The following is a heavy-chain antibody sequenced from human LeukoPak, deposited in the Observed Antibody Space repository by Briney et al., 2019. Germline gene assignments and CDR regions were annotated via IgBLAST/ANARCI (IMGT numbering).Heavy chain of an antibody. V-gene: IGHV1-46*01. J-gene: IGHJ5*02. CDR1: GYTFTSYY. D-gene: IGHD6-13*01. CDR3: ARGRQQLAFYNWFDP. Sequence: GASVKVSCKASGYTFTSYYMHWVRQAPGQRLEWMGIINPSGDSTSYAQKFQGRVTMTRDMSTSTVYMELSSLRSDDTAVYYCARGRQQLAFYNWFDPWGQGTLVTASS. CDR2: INPSGDST.